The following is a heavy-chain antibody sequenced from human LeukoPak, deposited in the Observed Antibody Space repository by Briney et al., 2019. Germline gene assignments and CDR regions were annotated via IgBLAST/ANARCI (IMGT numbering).Heavy chain of an antibody. CDR2: IYYSGST. V-gene: IGHV4-59*08. CDR3: ARHVQGIDYYGSGSYYGLGDWFDP. J-gene: IGHJ5*02. CDR1: GGSISSYY. Sequence: PSETLSLTCTVSGGSISSYYWSWIRQPPGKGLEWIGYIYYSGSTNYNPSLKSRVTISVDTSKNQFSLKLSSVTAADTAVYYCARHVQGIDYYGSGSYYGLGDWFDPWGQGTLVTVSS. D-gene: IGHD3-10*01.